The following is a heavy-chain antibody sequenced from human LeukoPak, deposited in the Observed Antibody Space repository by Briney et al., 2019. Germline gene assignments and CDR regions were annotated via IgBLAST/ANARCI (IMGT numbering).Heavy chain of an antibody. D-gene: IGHD2-8*01. CDR2: IIPIFGTT. CDR3: ARRYCTNGICYDDRGTFDI. J-gene: IGHJ3*02. V-gene: IGHV1-69*06. CDR1: GYTFTGYY. Sequence: SVKVSCKASGYTFTGYYMHWVRQAPGQGLEWMGEIIPIFGTTTYAQKFQGRVTITADKSTNTAYMELSSLRSEDTAMYYCARRYCTNGICYDDRGTFDIWGQGTMVTVSS.